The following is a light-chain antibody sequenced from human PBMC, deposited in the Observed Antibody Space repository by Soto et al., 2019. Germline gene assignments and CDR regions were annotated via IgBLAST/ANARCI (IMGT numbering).Light chain of an antibody. Sequence: EIVLTQSPGTLSLSPGERATLSCRASQSVSSSYLAWYQQKPGQAPRLLIYGASSRPTGIPDRFSGSGSGTDFTLIISRLEPEDFAVYYCQQYGSSPRTFGQGTKVEIK. CDR2: GAS. CDR1: QSVSSSY. V-gene: IGKV3-20*01. CDR3: QQYGSSPRT. J-gene: IGKJ1*01.